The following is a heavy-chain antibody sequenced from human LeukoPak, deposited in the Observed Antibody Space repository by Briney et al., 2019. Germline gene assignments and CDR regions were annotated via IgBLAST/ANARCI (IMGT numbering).Heavy chain of an antibody. CDR3: ARDQHYYDSSGRAEPLDY. Sequence: GGSLRLSCAASGFTFSDYYMSWIRQAPGKGLEWVSYISSSGSTIYYADSVKGRFTISRDNAKNSLYLQMNILRAEDTAVYYCARDQHYYDSSGRAEPLDYWGQGDLVTVSS. CDR1: GFTFSDYY. D-gene: IGHD3-22*01. V-gene: IGHV3-11*01. CDR2: ISSSGSTI. J-gene: IGHJ4*02.